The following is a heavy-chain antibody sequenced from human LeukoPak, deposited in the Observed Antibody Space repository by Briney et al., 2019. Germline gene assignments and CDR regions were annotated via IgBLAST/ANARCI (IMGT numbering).Heavy chain of an antibody. Sequence: GGSLRLSCAASGFTFSSCDMNWVRQAPGKGLEWVSYISTISSTKYYADSVKGRFTISRDNAKDSLYLQMNSLRDEDTAVYYCARGKIGYYYGDYDGYWGQGTLVAVSS. CDR2: ISTISSTK. D-gene: IGHD4-17*01. CDR1: GFTFSSCD. V-gene: IGHV3-48*02. J-gene: IGHJ4*02. CDR3: ARGKIGYYYGDYDGY.